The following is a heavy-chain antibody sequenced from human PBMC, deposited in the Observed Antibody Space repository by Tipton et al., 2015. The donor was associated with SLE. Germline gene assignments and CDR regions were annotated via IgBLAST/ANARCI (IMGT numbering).Heavy chain of an antibody. D-gene: IGHD3-10*01. CDR3: ARDRGGGPTPDAFDI. CDR1: GGSISSYY. Sequence: TLSLTCTVSGGSISSYYWSWIRQPAGKGLEWIGRIYTSGSTNYNPSLQSRVTMSVDTSKNQFSLKLSSVTAADTAVYHCARDRGGGPTPDAFDIWGQGTMVTVSS. V-gene: IGHV4-4*07. CDR2: IYTSGST. J-gene: IGHJ3*02.